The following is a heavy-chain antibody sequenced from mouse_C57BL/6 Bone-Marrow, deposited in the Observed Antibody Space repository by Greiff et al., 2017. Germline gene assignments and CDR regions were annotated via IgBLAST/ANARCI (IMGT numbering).Heavy chain of an antibody. CDR3: AESFWDYGAMDY. CDR1: GYTFTSYG. V-gene: IGHV1-81*01. J-gene: IGHJ4*01. CDR2: IYPRSGNT. D-gene: IGHD1-1*02. Sequence: QVQLQQSGAELARPGASVKLSCKASGYTFTSYGISWVKQRTGQGLEWIGEIYPRSGNTYYNEKFKGKATLTAEKSSSTAYMELRILTSEYSAVYFCAESFWDYGAMDYWGQGTSVTVSS.